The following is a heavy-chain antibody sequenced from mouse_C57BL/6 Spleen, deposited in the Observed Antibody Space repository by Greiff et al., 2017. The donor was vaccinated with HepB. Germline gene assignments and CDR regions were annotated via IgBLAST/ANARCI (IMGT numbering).Heavy chain of an antibody. CDR3: ASGSYYGYLYAMDY. V-gene: IGHV1-39*01. J-gene: IGHJ4*01. Sequence: EVQLQHSGPELVKPGASVKISCKASGYSFTDYNMNWVKQSNGKSLEWIGVINPNYGTTSYNQKFKGKATLTVDQSSSTAYMQLNSLTSEDSAVYYCASGSYYGYLYAMDYWGQGTSVTVSS. D-gene: IGHD2-2*01. CDR2: INPNYGTT. CDR1: GYSFTDYN.